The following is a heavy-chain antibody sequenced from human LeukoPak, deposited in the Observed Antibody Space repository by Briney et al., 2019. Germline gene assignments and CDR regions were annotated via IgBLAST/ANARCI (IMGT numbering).Heavy chain of an antibody. CDR2: IYYSGST. D-gene: IGHD3-10*01. J-gene: IGHJ4*02. CDR1: GGSISSYY. Sequence: TLXLTCTVSGGSISSYYWSWIRQPPGKGLEWIGYIYYSGSTNYNPSLKSRVTISVDTSKNQFSLKLSSVTAADTAVYYCARQSYGSGSPPDYFDYWGQGTLVTVSS. V-gene: IGHV4-59*08. CDR3: ARQSYGSGSPPDYFDY.